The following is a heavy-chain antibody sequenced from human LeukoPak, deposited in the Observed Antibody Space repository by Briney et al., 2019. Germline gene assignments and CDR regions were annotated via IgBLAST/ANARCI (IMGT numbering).Heavy chain of an antibody. J-gene: IGHJ5*02. V-gene: IGHV3-30-3*01. CDR3: AKGVVAAGYTWFDP. CDR2: ISYDGSNK. D-gene: IGHD2-2*01. CDR1: GFSFSSYA. Sequence: GGSLRLSCAASGFSFSSYAMHWVRQAPGKGLEWVAVISYDGSNKYYADSVKGRFTISRDNSQNTLYLQMNSLRAEDTAEYYCAKGVVAAGYTWFDPWGQGTLVTVSS.